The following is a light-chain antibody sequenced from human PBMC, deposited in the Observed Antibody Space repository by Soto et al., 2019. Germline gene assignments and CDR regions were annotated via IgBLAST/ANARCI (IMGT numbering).Light chain of an antibody. CDR2: GAS. CDR1: EALNNY. V-gene: IGKV1-27*01. Sequence: GDTITMTCWASEALNNYLAWYQQRPGELPKLLIYGASTLQSGVPSRFSGFGSGTDFTLTISSLQPEDAATYYCQKYNRAPRTFGPGTKVEIK. J-gene: IGKJ1*01. CDR3: QKYNRAPRT.